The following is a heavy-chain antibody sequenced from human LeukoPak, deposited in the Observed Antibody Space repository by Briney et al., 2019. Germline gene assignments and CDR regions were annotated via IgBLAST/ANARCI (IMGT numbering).Heavy chain of an antibody. CDR2: IYYSGST. J-gene: IGHJ4*02. Sequence: PSETLSLTCTVSGGPIRSSSYYWGWIRQPPGKGLEWIGSIYYSGSTYYNPSLKSRVTISVDTSKNQFSLKMSAVTAADTAVYYCAGGIAAIDALDYWGQGTLVTVSS. V-gene: IGHV4-39*01. CDR3: AGGIAAIDALDY. D-gene: IGHD6-13*01. CDR1: GGPIRSSSYY.